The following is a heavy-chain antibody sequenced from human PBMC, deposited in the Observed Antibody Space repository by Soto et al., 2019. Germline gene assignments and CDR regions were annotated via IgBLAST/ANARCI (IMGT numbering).Heavy chain of an antibody. V-gene: IGHV4-30-2*01. CDR3: ARGPYYYDSSGYPFDY. D-gene: IGHD3-22*01. J-gene: IGHJ4*02. Sequence: SETLSLTCAVSGGSISSGGYSWSWIRQPPGKGLEWIGYIYHSGSTYYNPSLKSRVTISVDRSKNQFSLKLSSVTAADTAVYYCARGPYYYDSSGYPFDYWGQGTLVTVSS. CDR1: GGSISSGGYS. CDR2: IYHSGST.